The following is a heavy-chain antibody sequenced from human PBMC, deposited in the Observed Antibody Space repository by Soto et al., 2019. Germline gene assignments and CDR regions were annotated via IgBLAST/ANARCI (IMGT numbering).Heavy chain of an antibody. D-gene: IGHD1-1*01. CDR2: MWYDRSHT. Sequence: QAHLVESGGGVVQPGGSLRLSCAASGFTFSSYAMHWVRQAPGKGLEWVALMWYDRSHTYYAESVKGRFNISRDESKNMLFLHTSGLRAEDTAVYYCSRDRSCRTGYYSGIDVWGQGTTVTVS. J-gene: IGHJ6*02. V-gene: IGHV3-33*01. CDR3: SRDRSCRTGYYSGIDV. CDR1: GFTFSSYA.